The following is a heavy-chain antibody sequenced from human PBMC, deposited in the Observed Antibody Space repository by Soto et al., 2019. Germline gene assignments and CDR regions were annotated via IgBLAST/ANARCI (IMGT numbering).Heavy chain of an antibody. J-gene: IGHJ6*02. CDR2: IIPIFGTA. CDR3: ARVRKSGSYYRSYYYYGMDV. Sequence: GASVKVSCKASGGTFSSDAISWVRQAPGQGLAWMGGIIPIFGTANYAQKFQGRVTITADESTSTAYMELSSLRSEDTAVYYCARVRKSGSYYRSYYYYGMDVWGQGTTVTVSS. CDR1: GGTFSSDA. D-gene: IGHD1-26*01. V-gene: IGHV1-69*13.